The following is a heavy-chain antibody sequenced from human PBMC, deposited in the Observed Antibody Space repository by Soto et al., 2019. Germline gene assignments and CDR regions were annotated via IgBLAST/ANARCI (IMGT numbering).Heavy chain of an antibody. V-gene: IGHV4-39*01. CDR1: GGSISSSGHY. CDR3: ARGSYYDSRGSDY. CDR2: IYYSGSA. Sequence: QLQLQESGPGLVKPSETLSLTCTVSGGSISSSGHYWGWIRQPPGKGLEWIGSIYYSGSAYYNPSLKSRVTISVDTSKTQFSLKLTSVTAADTAVYYCARGSYYDSRGSDYWGQGTLVTVSS. J-gene: IGHJ4*02. D-gene: IGHD3-22*01.